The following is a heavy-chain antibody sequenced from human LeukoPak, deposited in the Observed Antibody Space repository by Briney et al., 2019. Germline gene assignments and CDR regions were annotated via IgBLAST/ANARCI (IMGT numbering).Heavy chain of an antibody. J-gene: IGHJ4*02. V-gene: IGHV3-30*02. D-gene: IGHD4-17*01. CDR3: AKHLTSVTTNFEY. CDR1: GFTFSSYG. Sequence: GGSLRLSCAASGFTFSSYGIHWVRQAPVKGLEWVAFIRYDGSDKYFADIVKGRFTISRDNSKNTVYLQMNSLRVEDTAIYYCAKHLTSVTTNFEYWGQGTLVTISS. CDR2: IRYDGSDK.